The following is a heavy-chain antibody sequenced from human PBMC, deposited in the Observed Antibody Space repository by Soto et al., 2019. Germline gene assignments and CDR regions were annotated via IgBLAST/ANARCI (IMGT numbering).Heavy chain of an antibody. CDR3: ASPNCSSTSCLSWHPHGLDY. Sequence: ASVKVSCKASGGTFSSYTISWVRQAPGQGLEWMGRIIPILGIANYAQKFQGRVTITADKSTSTAYMELSSLGSEDTAVYYCASPNCSSTSCLSWHPHGLDYWGQGTLVTVSS. CDR2: IIPILGIA. V-gene: IGHV1-69*02. CDR1: GGTFSSYT. J-gene: IGHJ4*02. D-gene: IGHD2-2*01.